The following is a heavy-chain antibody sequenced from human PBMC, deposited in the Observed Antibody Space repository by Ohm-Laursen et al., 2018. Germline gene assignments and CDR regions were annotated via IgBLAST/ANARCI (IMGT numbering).Heavy chain of an antibody. J-gene: IGHJ4*02. CDR1: GFTFRDYY. V-gene: IGHV3-11*01. CDR2: ISSSGSTI. CDR3: ARGLYSYDSSGYPAL. Sequence: SLRLSCSASGFTFRDYYMSWIRQAPGKGLAWVSYISSSGSTIYYADSVKGRFTISRDNAKNSLYLQMNSLRAEDTAVYYCARGLYSYDSSGYPALWGQGTLVTVSP. D-gene: IGHD3-22*01.